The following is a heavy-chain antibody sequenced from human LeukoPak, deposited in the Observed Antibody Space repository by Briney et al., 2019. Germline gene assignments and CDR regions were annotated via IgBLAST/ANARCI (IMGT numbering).Heavy chain of an antibody. Sequence: GASVKVSCKASGYTFTSYDINWVRQATGQGLEWMGWMNPNSGNTGYAQKFQGRVTMTRDTSINTAYMELSSLTSEDTAVYYCARLGIYDGNSYGSFWGQGTLVTVSS. J-gene: IGHJ4*02. CDR3: ARLGIYDGNSYGSF. CDR2: MNPNSGNT. V-gene: IGHV1-8*01. CDR1: GYTFTSYD. D-gene: IGHD5-18*01.